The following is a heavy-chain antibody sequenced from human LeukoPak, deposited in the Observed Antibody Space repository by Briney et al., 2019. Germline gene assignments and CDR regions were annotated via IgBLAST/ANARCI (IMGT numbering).Heavy chain of an antibody. CDR1: GYSFTNYW. Sequence: GESLKISCKSSGYSFTNYWIGWVRQMPGKGLEWMGGIYPGDSDTRYSPSFQGQVTISDDKSVSTAYLQWSSLKASDTATYYCARRDYFDSSGTDYWGQGTLVTVSS. CDR2: IYPGDSDT. CDR3: ARRDYFDSSGTDY. V-gene: IGHV5-51*01. J-gene: IGHJ4*02. D-gene: IGHD3-22*01.